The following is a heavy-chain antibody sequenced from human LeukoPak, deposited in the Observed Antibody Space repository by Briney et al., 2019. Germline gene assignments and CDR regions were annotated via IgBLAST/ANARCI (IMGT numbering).Heavy chain of an antibody. Sequence: GGSLRLSCAASGFTFSSYAMHWVRQAPGKGLEYVSAISSNEGSTYYADSVKGRFTIFRDNSKNTLYLQMGSLRAEDMAVYYCARGSRATPGELPDYWGQGTLVTVSS. D-gene: IGHD3-10*01. CDR2: ISSNEGST. V-gene: IGHV3-64*02. CDR3: ARGSRATPGELPDY. CDR1: GFTFSSYA. J-gene: IGHJ4*02.